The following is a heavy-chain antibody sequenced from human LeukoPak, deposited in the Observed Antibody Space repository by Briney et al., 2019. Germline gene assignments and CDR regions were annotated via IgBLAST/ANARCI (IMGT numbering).Heavy chain of an antibody. CDR1: GFTFSTYG. Sequence: GGSLRLSCAASGFTFSTYGMHWVRQAPGKGLEWVAVIWYDGSNKYYVDSVKGRFTISRDTSKNALYLQMNSLRAEDTAVYYCAISGLGFGEFRGLDYWGQGTLVTVSS. CDR2: IWYDGSNK. V-gene: IGHV3-33*08. J-gene: IGHJ4*02. D-gene: IGHD3-10*01. CDR3: AISGLGFGEFRGLDY.